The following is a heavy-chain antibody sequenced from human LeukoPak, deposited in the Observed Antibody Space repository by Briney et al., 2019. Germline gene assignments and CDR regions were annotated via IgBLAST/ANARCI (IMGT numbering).Heavy chain of an antibody. V-gene: IGHV4-4*07. CDR1: GGSISADY. CDR2: YYPNGST. Sequence: PSETLSLTCGVSGGSISADYWIWIRQPAGKGLEYIGRYYPNGSTNYNPSLKSRVTMSVDTSKNQFSLKLSSVTAADTAVYYCARAVGSGSFQTYYYYMDVWGKGTTVTISS. D-gene: IGHD3-10*01. CDR3: ARAVGSGSFQTYYYYMDV. J-gene: IGHJ6*03.